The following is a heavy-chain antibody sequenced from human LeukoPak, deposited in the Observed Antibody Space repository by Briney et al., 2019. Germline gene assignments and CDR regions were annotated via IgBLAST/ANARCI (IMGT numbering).Heavy chain of an antibody. CDR2: ISYDGSNK. CDR1: GFTFSSYA. D-gene: IGHD4-17*01. Sequence: GGSLRLSCAASGFTFSSYAMHWVRQAPGKGLEWVAVISYDGSNKYYAASVKGRFTISRDNSKNTLYLQMNSLRAEDTAVYYCARETVTTEIDYWGQGTLVTVSS. V-gene: IGHV3-30-3*01. CDR3: ARETVTTEIDY. J-gene: IGHJ4*02.